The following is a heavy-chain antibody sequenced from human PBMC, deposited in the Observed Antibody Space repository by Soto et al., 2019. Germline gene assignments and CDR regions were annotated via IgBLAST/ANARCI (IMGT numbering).Heavy chain of an antibody. V-gene: IGHV4-30-4*01. CDR3: ARGVGVAARIYYFDY. J-gene: IGHJ4*02. CDR1: GGSISSGDYY. CDR2: IYYSGST. Sequence: QVQLQESGPGLVKPSQTLSLTCTVSGGSISSGDYYWSWIRQPPGKGLEWIGYIYYSGSTYYNPSLKSRVTISVDTSKNQFSLKLSSVTAADKSVYYCARGVGVAARIYYFDYWGQGTLVTVSS. D-gene: IGHD6-6*01.